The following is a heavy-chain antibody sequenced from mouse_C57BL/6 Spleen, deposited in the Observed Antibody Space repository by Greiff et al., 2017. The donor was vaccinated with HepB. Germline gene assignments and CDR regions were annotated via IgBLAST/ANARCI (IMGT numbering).Heavy chain of an antibody. Sequence: VQLQHSGPERVKPGASGKISCRASGYRFTDYYMNGVKRSHGKSLEWMGDINPNNGGTSYNQKFKGKATLTVYKSSSTAYMELRSLTSEDSAVYYCARSRAQARFAYWGQGTLVTVSA. CDR1: GYRFTDYY. J-gene: IGHJ3*01. CDR3: ARSRAQARFAY. V-gene: IGHV1-26*01. D-gene: IGHD3-2*02. CDR2: INPNNGGT.